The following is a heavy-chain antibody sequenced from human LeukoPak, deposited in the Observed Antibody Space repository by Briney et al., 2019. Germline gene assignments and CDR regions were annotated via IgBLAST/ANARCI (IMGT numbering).Heavy chain of an antibody. J-gene: IGHJ1*01. Sequence: SETLSLTCTVSGGSISSGSYYWSWIRQPAGKGLEWIGRIYTSGSTNYNPSLKSRVTISVDTSKNQFSLKLSSVTAADTAVYYCARDHENAETQLLWFGESRAEYFQHWGQGTLVTVSS. V-gene: IGHV4-61*02. D-gene: IGHD3-10*01. CDR3: ARDHENAETQLLWFGESRAEYFQH. CDR1: GGSISSGSYY. CDR2: IYTSGST.